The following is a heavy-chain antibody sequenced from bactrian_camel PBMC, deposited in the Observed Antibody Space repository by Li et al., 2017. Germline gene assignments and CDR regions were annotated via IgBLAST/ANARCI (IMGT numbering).Heavy chain of an antibody. Sequence: HVQLVESGGGSVQAGGSLKLSCEMSGYTYTSKPCMGWFRQSPGKEREEVAAIDTGDGSTYYLNSVEGRFTISKDNAKNTIFLQMNSLTPGGTAMYYCTARYEFGLGACRGVGGLGFWGQGTQVTVS. CDR2: IDTGDGST. CDR1: GYTYTSKP. D-gene: IGHD1*01. CDR3: TARYEFGLGACRGVGGLGF. V-gene: IGHV3S54*01. J-gene: IGHJ6*01.